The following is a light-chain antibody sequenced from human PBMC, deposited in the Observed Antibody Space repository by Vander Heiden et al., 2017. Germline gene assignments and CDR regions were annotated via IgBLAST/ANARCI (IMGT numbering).Light chain of an antibody. V-gene: IGLV3-21*02. Sequence: SYVLTQPPSVSVAPGQTARIPCGGNNIGIKSVHWYQQKPGQAPVLVVYDDSDRPSGIPERFSGSNSGNTATLTISRVEAGDEADYYCQVWDSSSDHPVFGGGTKLTVL. J-gene: IGLJ3*02. CDR1: NIGIKS. CDR2: DDS. CDR3: QVWDSSSDHPV.